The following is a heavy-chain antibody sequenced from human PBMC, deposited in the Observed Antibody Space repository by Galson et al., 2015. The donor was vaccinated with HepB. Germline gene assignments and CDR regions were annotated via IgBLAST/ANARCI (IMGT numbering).Heavy chain of an antibody. Sequence: SVKVSCKASGGTFSSYAISWVRQAPGQGLEWMGGIIPIFGTANYAQKFQGRVTITADESTSTAYMELRSLRSDDTAVYYCARDITIFGVVMGGRDYYYGMDVWGQGTTVTVSS. D-gene: IGHD3-3*01. CDR2: IIPIFGTA. CDR3: ARDITIFGVVMGGRDYYYGMDV. V-gene: IGHV1-69*13. J-gene: IGHJ6*02. CDR1: GGTFSSYA.